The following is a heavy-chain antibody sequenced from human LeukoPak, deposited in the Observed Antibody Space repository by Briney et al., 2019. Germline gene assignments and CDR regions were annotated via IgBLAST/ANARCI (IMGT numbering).Heavy chain of an antibody. J-gene: IGHJ4*02. Sequence: GGSLRLSCAASGFTFSSYWMSWVRQAPGKGLEWVANIKQDGSEKYYVDSVKGRFTISRDNAKNSLYPQINSLRAEDTAVYYCAREKYYYGCSGYYDYWGQGTLVTVSS. CDR2: IKQDGSEK. CDR1: GFTFSSYW. CDR3: AREKYYYGCSGYYDY. D-gene: IGHD3-22*01. V-gene: IGHV3-7*01.